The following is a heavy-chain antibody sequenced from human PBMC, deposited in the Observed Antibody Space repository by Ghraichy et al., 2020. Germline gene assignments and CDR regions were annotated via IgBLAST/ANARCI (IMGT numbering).Heavy chain of an antibody. D-gene: IGHD2-15*01. CDR3: ATAPPAKLRLDY. Sequence: GGSLRLSCAASGFTFSSYDMNWVRQAPGKGLEWVSVISGSGGSTSYADSVKGRFTISRDNSKNALYLQMNSLRAEDTAVYYCATAPPAKLRLDYWGPGTLFAVSS. CDR2: ISGSGGST. CDR1: GFTFSSYD. V-gene: IGHV3-23*01. J-gene: IGHJ4*02.